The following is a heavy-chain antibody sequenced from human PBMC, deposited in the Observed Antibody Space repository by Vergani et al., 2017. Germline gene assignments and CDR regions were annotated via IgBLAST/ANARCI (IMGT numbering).Heavy chain of an antibody. J-gene: IGHJ3*02. V-gene: IGHV4-38-2*01. CDR2: NYHSGST. D-gene: IGHD6-13*01. CDR3: ARPSWARNRQGSNWYRCDAFDI. Sequence: QVQLQESGPGLVKPSETLSLTCAVSGYSISSGYYWGWIRQPPGKGREWIGSNYHSGSTYYNPSLKSQVTISVDTSKNQCSQKLSSVTAADTGVYYCARPSWARNRQGSNWYRCDAFDIWGQGTMVTVSS. CDR1: GYSISSGYY.